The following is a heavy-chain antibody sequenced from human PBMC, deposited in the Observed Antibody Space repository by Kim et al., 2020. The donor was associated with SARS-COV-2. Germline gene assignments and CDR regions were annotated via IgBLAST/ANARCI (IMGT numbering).Heavy chain of an antibody. CDR1: GFTFSNAW. CDR3: TTDRFRITMVRGQYYFDY. V-gene: IGHV3-15*01. J-gene: IGHJ4*02. Sequence: GGSLRLSCAASGFTFSNAWMSWVRQAPGKGLEWVGRIKSKTDGGTTDYAAPVKGRFTISRDDSKNTLYLQMNSLKTEDTAVYYCTTDRFRITMVRGQYYFDYWGQGTLVTVSS. D-gene: IGHD3-10*01. CDR2: IKSKTDGGTT.